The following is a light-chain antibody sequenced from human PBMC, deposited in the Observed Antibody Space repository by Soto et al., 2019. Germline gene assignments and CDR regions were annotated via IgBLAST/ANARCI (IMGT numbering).Light chain of an antibody. Sequence: DIQMTQSPTSLSASVGDRVTITCRASQDIRKFVAWYQQKQGKAPKLLISAASTLQSGVPTRFSGSGSGTDFTLTINSLQPEDVATYSCQKYSSVPVFGPGTKVEIK. CDR3: QKYSSVPV. J-gene: IGKJ3*01. CDR2: AAS. V-gene: IGKV1-27*01. CDR1: QDIRKF.